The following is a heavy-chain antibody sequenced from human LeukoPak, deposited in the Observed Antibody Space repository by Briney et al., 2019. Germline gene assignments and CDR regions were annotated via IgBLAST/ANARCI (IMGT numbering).Heavy chain of an antibody. Sequence: ASVKVSCKASGYTFTGYYMHWVRQAPGQGLEWMGWINPNSGGTNYAQKFQGRVTMTRDTSISTAYMELSRLRSDDTAVYYCARVVVRDANNYKDYWGQGTLVTVSS. CDR3: ARVVVRDANNYKDY. J-gene: IGHJ4*02. CDR2: INPNSGGT. CDR1: GYTFTGYY. D-gene: IGHD5-24*01. V-gene: IGHV1-2*02.